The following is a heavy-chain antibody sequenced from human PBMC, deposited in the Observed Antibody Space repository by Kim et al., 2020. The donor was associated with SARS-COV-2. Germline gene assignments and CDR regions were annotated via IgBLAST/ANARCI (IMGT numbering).Heavy chain of an antibody. V-gene: IGHV4-38-2*02. CDR2: IYHSGNT. CDR3: AREGTPSGSLGL. J-gene: IGHJ5*02. Sequence: SETLSLTCTVSGYSISSAYYWGWIRQPPGTGLEWIGSIYHSGNTYYNPSLKSRVTMSVDTSKNQFSLRLNSVTAADTAVYFCAREGTPSGSLGLWGQGILVTVSS. CDR1: GYSISSAYY. D-gene: IGHD1-26*01.